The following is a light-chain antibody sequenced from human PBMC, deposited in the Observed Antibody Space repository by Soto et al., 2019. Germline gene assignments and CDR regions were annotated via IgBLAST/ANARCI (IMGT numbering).Light chain of an antibody. CDR3: SSYTSGSTLVV. J-gene: IGLJ2*01. CDR2: EVS. Sequence: QSALTQPASVSGSPGQSITISCTGTSSDVGGYNYVSWYQQHPGKAPKLMIYEVSNRPSEVSNRFSGSKSGNTASLTISGLLAEDEGNYYCSSYTSGSTLVVFGGWTHLTVL. CDR1: SSDVGGYNY. V-gene: IGLV2-14*01.